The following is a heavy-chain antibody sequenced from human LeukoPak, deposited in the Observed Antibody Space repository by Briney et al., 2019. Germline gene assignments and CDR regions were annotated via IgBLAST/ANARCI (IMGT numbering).Heavy chain of an antibody. V-gene: IGHV3-20*04. Sequence: PGGSLRLSCAASGFTFDDYGMSWVRQAPGKVLEWVSGINWNGGSTGYADSVKGRFTISRDNAKNSLYLQMNSLRAEDTALYYCARAIYDSSGYYPYYFDYWGQGTLVTVSS. CDR2: INWNGGST. J-gene: IGHJ4*02. CDR1: GFTFDDYG. D-gene: IGHD3-22*01. CDR3: ARAIYDSSGYYPYYFDY.